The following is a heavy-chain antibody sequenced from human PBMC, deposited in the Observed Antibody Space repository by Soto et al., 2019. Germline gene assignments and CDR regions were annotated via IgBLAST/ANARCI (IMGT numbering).Heavy chain of an antibody. CDR3: ARPDQLTGQGFDY. Sequence: VQLVESGGGLVQPGGSLRLSCAASGFTFSSYWMHWVRQAPGKGLVWVSRINSDGSSTSYADSVKGRFTISRDNAKNTLYLQMNSLRAEDTAVYYCARPDQLTGQGFDYWGQGTLVTVSS. J-gene: IGHJ4*02. V-gene: IGHV3-74*01. CDR2: INSDGSST. D-gene: IGHD2-2*01. CDR1: GFTFSSYW.